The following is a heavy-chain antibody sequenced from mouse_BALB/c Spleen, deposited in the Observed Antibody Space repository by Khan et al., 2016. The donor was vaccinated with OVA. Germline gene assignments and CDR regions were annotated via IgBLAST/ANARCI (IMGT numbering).Heavy chain of an antibody. CDR1: GFTFSTYA. CDR3: ARSLVDYHAMDY. Sequence: EVQLQESGGGLVKPGGSLTLSCSASGFTFSTYAMSWVRQTPEKRLEWVATISSGGHYTFYPDSVKGRFTISRDNAENTLDLQMSSLTSEDTDMYYCARSLVDYHAMDYWGQGTSVTVSS. J-gene: IGHJ4*01. CDR2: ISSGGHYT. D-gene: IGHD2-2*01. V-gene: IGHV5-9-3*01.